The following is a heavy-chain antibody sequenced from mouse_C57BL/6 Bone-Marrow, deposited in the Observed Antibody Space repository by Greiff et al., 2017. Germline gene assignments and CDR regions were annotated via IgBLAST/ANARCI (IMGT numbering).Heavy chain of an antibody. CDR2: IYPSDSET. V-gene: IGHV1-61*01. D-gene: IGHD2-5*01. J-gene: IGHJ3*01. CDR3: ARTYSDDRNYEGIAY. Sequence: QVQLQQPGAELVRPGSSVKLSCKASGYTFTSYWMDWVKQRPGQGLEWIGNIYPSDSETHYNQKFKDKATLTVDKSSSTAYMQLSSLTSEDSAVYYCARTYSDDRNYEGIAYWGQGTLVTVSA. CDR1: GYTFTSYW.